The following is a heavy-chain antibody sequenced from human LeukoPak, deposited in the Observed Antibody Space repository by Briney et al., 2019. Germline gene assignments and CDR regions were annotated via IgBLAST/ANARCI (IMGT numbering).Heavy chain of an antibody. Sequence: PGGSLRLSCAASAFTFSSYWMNWVRQAPGKGLVWVSRIKNDGGTSYADSVKGRFTISRDNAKNTLYLQMNSLRAEDTAVYYCLRDLNYRGQGILVTVSS. CDR3: LRDLNY. CDR1: AFTFSSYW. V-gene: IGHV3-74*01. CDR2: IKNDGGT. D-gene: IGHD3-9*01. J-gene: IGHJ4*02.